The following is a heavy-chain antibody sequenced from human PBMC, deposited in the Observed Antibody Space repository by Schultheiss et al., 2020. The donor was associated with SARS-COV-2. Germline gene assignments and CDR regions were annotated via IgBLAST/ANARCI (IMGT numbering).Heavy chain of an antibody. CDR2: ISSSGSTI. CDR1: GFTFSSYE. CDR3: ARESSRIPVDY. J-gene: IGHJ4*02. Sequence: GGSLRLSCAASGFTFSSYEMNWVRQAPGKGLEWVSYISSSGSTIYYADSVKGRFTISRDNAKNSLYLQMNSLRAEDTAVYYCARESSRIPVDYWGQGTLVTVSS. D-gene: IGHD2-21*01. V-gene: IGHV3-48*03.